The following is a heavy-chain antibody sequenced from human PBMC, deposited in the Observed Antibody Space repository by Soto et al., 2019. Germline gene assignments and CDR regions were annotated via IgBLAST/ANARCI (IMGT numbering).Heavy chain of an antibody. CDR1: GYTFTSYG. CDR2: ISAYNGNT. J-gene: IGHJ5*02. Sequence: QVQLVQSGAEVKKPGASVKVSCKASGYTFTSYGISWVRQAPGQGLEWMGWISAYNGNTNYAQKLQGRVTMTTDTPPGTATLRRRGWRSDERPVYYLARKGAEAGVEFDPGGKETLVPSPQ. CDR3: ARKGAEAGVEFDP. V-gene: IGHV1-18*01. D-gene: IGHD6-19*01.